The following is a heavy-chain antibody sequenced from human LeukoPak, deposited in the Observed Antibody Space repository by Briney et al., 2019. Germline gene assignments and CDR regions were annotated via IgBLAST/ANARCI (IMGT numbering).Heavy chain of an antibody. CDR2: INPNSGST. Sequence: ASVKVSCKASGYTFTGYYMHWVRQAPGQGLEWMGWINPNSGSTNYAKKFQGRVTMTRDTSISTAYMELSRLRSDDTAVYYCARDGSKGYDLGNYFDYWGQGTLVTVSS. CDR1: GYTFTGYY. D-gene: IGHD5-12*01. V-gene: IGHV1-2*02. CDR3: ARDGSKGYDLGNYFDY. J-gene: IGHJ4*02.